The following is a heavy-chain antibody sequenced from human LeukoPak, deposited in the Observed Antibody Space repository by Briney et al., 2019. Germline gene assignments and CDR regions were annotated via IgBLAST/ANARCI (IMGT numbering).Heavy chain of an antibody. CDR1: GFTFSSDA. D-gene: IGHD4-11*01. V-gene: IGHV3-23*03. Sequence: HPGGSLRLSCAASGFTFSSDAMTWVRQAPGKGLEWVSVIYSGVGSSTYYADSVKGRFTISRDNSKNTVFLQMNSLRVEDTAVYYCAAEDYSHRERGNWIDPWGQGTLVTVSS. CDR2: IYSGVGSST. CDR3: AAEDYSHRERGNWIDP. J-gene: IGHJ5*02.